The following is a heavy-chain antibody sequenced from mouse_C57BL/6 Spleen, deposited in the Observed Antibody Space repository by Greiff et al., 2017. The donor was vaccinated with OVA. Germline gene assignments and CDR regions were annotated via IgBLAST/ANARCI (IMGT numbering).Heavy chain of an antibody. Sequence: VQLKESGAELVRPGTSVKVSCKASGYAFTNYLIEWVKQRPGQGLEWIGVINPGSGGTNYNEKFKGKATLTADKSSSTAYMQLSSLTSEDSAVYFCARQYYGSSNWFAYWGQGTLVTVSA. V-gene: IGHV1-54*01. CDR2: INPGSGGT. J-gene: IGHJ3*01. CDR1: GYAFTNYL. D-gene: IGHD1-1*01. CDR3: ARQYYGSSNWFAY.